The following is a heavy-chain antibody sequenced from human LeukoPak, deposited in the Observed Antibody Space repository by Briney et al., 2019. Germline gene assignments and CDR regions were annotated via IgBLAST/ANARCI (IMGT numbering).Heavy chain of an antibody. Sequence: GGSLRLSCAASGFTFSSYWMHWVRQAPGKGLEWVSSISSSSSYIYYADSVKGRFTISRDNAKNSLYLQMNSLRAEDTAVYYCARDRRGYSSSWYEGLWGQGTLVTVSS. V-gene: IGHV3-21*01. CDR1: GFTFSSYW. CDR3: ARDRRGYSSSWYEGL. J-gene: IGHJ4*02. CDR2: ISSSSSYI. D-gene: IGHD6-13*01.